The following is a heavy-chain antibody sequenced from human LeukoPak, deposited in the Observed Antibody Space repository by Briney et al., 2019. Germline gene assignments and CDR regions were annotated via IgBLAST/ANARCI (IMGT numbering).Heavy chain of an antibody. CDR1: GVSISSSNW. J-gene: IGHJ6*02. D-gene: IGHD4-17*01. CDR2: IYHSGST. CDR3: ASHYGDYYYYYGMDV. Sequence: SGTLSLTCAVSGVSISSSNWWSWVRQPPGKGLEWIGEIYHSGSTNYNPSLKSRVTISVDKSKNQFSLKLSSVTAADTAVYYCASHYGDYYYYYGMDVWGQGTTVTVSS. V-gene: IGHV4-4*02.